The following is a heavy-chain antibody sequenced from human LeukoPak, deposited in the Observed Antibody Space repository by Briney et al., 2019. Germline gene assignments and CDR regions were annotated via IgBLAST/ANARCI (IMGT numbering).Heavy chain of an antibody. J-gene: IGHJ4*02. Sequence: ASVKVSCKASGYTFTSYAMHWVRQAPGQRLEWMGWINAGNGNTKYSQKFQGRVTITRDTSASTAYMELSSLRSEDRAVYYCARGGGCSSTSCYSDFDYWGQGTLVTVSS. CDR2: INAGNGNT. D-gene: IGHD2-2*01. CDR1: GYTFTSYA. V-gene: IGHV1-3*01. CDR3: ARGGGCSSTSCYSDFDY.